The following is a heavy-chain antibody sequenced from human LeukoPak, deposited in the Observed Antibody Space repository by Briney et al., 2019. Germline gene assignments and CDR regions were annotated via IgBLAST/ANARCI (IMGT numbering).Heavy chain of an antibody. Sequence: GESLQTSCKGSGYSFTSYWIGWVRRLPGKGLEWMGIIYPGDSDTRYSPSFQGQVTILADKSISTAYLQWSSLKASDTAMYYCARLLRNTPADYWGQGTLVTVSS. J-gene: IGHJ4*02. CDR3: ARLLRNTPADY. D-gene: IGHD4/OR15-4a*01. CDR1: GYSFTSYW. V-gene: IGHV5-51*01. CDR2: IYPGDSDT.